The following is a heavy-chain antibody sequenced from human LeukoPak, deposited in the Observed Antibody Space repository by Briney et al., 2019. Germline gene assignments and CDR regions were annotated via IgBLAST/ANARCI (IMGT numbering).Heavy chain of an antibody. CDR1: GGSISSSSYY. J-gene: IGHJ4*02. CDR2: IYYSGST. D-gene: IGHD6-19*01. V-gene: IGHV4-39*01. CDR3: AKLSGWPRNYFDY. Sequence: SETLSLTCTVSGGSISSSSYYWGWIRQPPGKGLEWIGNIYYSGSTYYNPSLKSRVTISVDTSKNQFSLKLSSVTAADTAVYYCAKLSGWPRNYFDYWGQGTLVTVSS.